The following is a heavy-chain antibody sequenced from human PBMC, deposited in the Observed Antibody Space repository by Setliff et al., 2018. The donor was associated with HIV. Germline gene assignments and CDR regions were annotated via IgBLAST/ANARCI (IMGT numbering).Heavy chain of an antibody. J-gene: IGHJ4*02. CDR3: ASHFGYCSSTSCEGY. CDR2: IKQDGSEK. V-gene: IGHV3-7*05. Sequence: GGSLRLSCAASGFTFSSYWMSWVRQAPWKGLEWVANIKQDGSEKYYVDSVKGRFTISRDNAKNSLYLQMNSLRAEDTAVYYCASHFGYCSSTSCEGYWGQGALVTVSS. D-gene: IGHD2-2*01. CDR1: GFTFSSYW.